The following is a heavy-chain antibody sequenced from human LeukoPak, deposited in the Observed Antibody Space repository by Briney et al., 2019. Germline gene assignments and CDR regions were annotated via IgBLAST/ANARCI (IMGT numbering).Heavy chain of an antibody. CDR2: LSGSGGST. V-gene: IGHV3-23*01. CDR3: ARDRLCGGGDCYSDY. CDR1: GFTFTSYA. J-gene: IGHJ4*02. D-gene: IGHD2-21*01. Sequence: GGSLRLSCAASGFTFTSYAMSWVRQAPGKGLEWVSGLSGSGGSTYYADSVKGRFTISRDNSKNTLYLQMNSLRAEDTAVYYCARDRLCGGGDCYSDYWGQGTLLTVSS.